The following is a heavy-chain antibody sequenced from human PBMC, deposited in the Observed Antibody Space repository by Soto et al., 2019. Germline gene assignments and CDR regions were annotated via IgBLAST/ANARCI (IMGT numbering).Heavy chain of an antibody. V-gene: IGHV4-30-2*01. CDR3: AREVNYWFDP. Sequence: PSETLSLTCAVSGISITRGGSSWTWIRQPPGKGLEWIGYLSYSGSAYYNPSLKSRVTISVDRSKNQFSLKLNSVTTADTAVYYCAREVNYWFDPCGQGPLVTVSS. D-gene: IGHD2-21*01. J-gene: IGHJ5*02. CDR1: GISITRGGSS. CDR2: LSYSGSA.